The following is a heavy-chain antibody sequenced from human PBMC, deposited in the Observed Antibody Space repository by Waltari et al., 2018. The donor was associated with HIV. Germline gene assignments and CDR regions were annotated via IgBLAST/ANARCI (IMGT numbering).Heavy chain of an antibody. V-gene: IGHV3-33*01. CDR2: IWYDGSKT. Sequence: QVQLVESGGGVVQPGRSLRLSCAASGFTVSTYGMHWVRQAPGKVLDWVAIIWYDGSKTYDTASMKGRFTISRDNYKNTLYLQMYSLRAEDTAVYYCARDVQGYCGGERCFYGMDVWGQGTTVTVSS. D-gene: IGHD2-21*01. CDR3: ARDVQGYCGGERCFYGMDV. J-gene: IGHJ6*02. CDR1: GFTVSTYG.